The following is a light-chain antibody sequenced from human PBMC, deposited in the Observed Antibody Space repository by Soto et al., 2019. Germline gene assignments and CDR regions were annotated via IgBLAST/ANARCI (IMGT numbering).Light chain of an antibody. V-gene: IGLV1-51*01. J-gene: IGLJ3*02. Sequence: QSVLTQPPSVSAAPGQTVTISCSGSSSNIESNFVSWYQQLPRTAPKLLIYDNDKRPSGIPDRFSGSKSGTSATLAITGLQTGDEADYYCGTWDDNLRGVFGGGTQLTVL. CDR3: GTWDDNLRGV. CDR2: DND. CDR1: SSNIESNF.